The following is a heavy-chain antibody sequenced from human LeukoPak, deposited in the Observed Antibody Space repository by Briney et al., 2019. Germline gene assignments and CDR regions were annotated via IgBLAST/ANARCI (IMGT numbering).Heavy chain of an antibody. J-gene: IGHJ4*02. CDR2: IHHSGST. D-gene: IGHD1-26*01. V-gene: IGHV4-34*01. CDR3: ARVGSIGWHPGFDD. Sequence: SETLFLTCAVYGGSFSAYYWSWIRQPPGKGLEWIGEIHHSGSTNYNPSLQSHVTISDDKPKNQFSLKLSAMTAADTAVDYCARVGSIGWHPGFDDWGEGTLVTVSA. CDR1: GGSFSAYY.